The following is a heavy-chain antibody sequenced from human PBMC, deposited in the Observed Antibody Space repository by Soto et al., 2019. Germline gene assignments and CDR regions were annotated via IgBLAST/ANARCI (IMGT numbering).Heavy chain of an antibody. D-gene: IGHD3-22*01. CDR1: GYRFTHYV. Sequence: QVQLVQSGTEVKKPGASVKVSCKASGYRFTHYVIHWVRQAPGQRLEWMGWIGAGDGKTYYSQNFQGRVTITKDTSASTAYMELSSLISEDTAVYYCVRDYASDSGVHLYFWGQGTLVTVSS. CDR2: IGAGDGKT. CDR3: VRDYASDSGVHLYF. V-gene: IGHV1-3*01. J-gene: IGHJ4*02.